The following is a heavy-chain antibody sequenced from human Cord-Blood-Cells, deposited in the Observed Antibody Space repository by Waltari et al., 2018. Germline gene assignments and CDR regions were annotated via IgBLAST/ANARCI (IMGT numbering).Heavy chain of an antibody. CDR3: ARGDGGFDY. D-gene: IGHD3-16*01. J-gene: IGHJ4*02. CDR2: ISSNGGST. Sequence: EVQLVESGGGLVQPGGSLRLSCAASGFTFSSYAMHWVRQAPGKGLEYVSAISSNGGSTYYANSVKGRFTISRDNSKNTLYLQMGSLRAEDMALYYCARGDGGFDYWGQGTLVTVSS. CDR1: GFTFSSYA. V-gene: IGHV3-64*01.